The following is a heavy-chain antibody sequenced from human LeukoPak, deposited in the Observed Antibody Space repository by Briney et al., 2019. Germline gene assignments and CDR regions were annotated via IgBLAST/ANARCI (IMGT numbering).Heavy chain of an antibody. V-gene: IGHV4-39*01. J-gene: IGHJ4*02. CDR3: ARPTTGPATQGYDS. CDR1: GGSFRGYY. CDR2: IYYRGNT. Sequence: PSETLSLTCDVYGGSFRGYYWAWIRQPPGRGLEWIGSIYYRGNTYHNPSLKSRVTISVDPSKNQFSLSVISVTAADTAVYFCARPTTGPATQGYDSWGQGILVTVAS. D-gene: IGHD1-1*01.